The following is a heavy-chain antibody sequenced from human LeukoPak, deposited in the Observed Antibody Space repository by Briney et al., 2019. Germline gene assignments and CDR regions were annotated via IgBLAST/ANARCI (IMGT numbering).Heavy chain of an antibody. D-gene: IGHD6-13*01. CDR3: ASEGGYSSNADY. Sequence: GGSLRLSCAASGFTFTIYSMNWVRQAPGKGLEWVSSISSSSAYIYYADSVKGRFTISRDNAMNSLYPQMNSLRAEDTAVYYCASEGGYSSNADYWGQGTLVTVSS. J-gene: IGHJ4*02. CDR2: ISSSSAYI. CDR1: GFTFTIYS. V-gene: IGHV3-21*01.